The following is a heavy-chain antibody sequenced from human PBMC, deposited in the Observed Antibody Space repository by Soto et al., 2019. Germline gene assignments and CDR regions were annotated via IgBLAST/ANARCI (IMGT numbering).Heavy chain of an antibody. CDR3: ARQGDTAMVTSDY. J-gene: IGHJ4*02. D-gene: IGHD5-18*01. CDR2: INAGNGNT. Sequence: GASVKVSCKASGYTFTSYAMHWVRQAPGQRLEWVGWINAGNGNTKYSQKFQGRVTITRDTSASTAYMELSSLRSEDTAVYYCARQGDTAMVTSDYWGQGTLVTVSS. V-gene: IGHV1-3*01. CDR1: GYTFTSYA.